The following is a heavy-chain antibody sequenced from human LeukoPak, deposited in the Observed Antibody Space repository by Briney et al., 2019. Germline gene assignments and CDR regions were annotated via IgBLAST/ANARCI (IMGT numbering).Heavy chain of an antibody. CDR1: GDSMSLWF. CDR3: ERQVWLLDC. Sequence: SETLSLTCTVSGDSMSLWFWSWTRQPPGKGLEWIGHIDFSGTTAYNPSLRSRVTISLDTSRAQFSLMLRSLTAADTAVYYFERQVWLLDCWGQGALVTVSS. D-gene: IGHD6-19*01. J-gene: IGHJ4*02. V-gene: IGHV4-59*08. CDR2: IDFSGTT.